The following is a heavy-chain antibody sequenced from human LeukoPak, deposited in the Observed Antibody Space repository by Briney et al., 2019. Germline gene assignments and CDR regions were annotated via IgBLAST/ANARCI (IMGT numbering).Heavy chain of an antibody. J-gene: IGHJ4*02. CDR2: INPNSGGT. Sequence: GASVKVSCKXSGYTFTGYYMHWVRQAPGQGLERMGWINPNSGGTNYAQKFQGRVTMTRDTSISTAYMELSRLRSDDTAVYYCARDYDILTGYFDYWGQGTLVTVSS. D-gene: IGHD3-9*01. CDR1: GYTFTGYY. CDR3: ARDYDILTGYFDY. V-gene: IGHV1-2*02.